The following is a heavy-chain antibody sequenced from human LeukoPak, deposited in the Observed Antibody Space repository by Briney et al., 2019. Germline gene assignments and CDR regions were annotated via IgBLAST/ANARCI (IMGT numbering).Heavy chain of an antibody. CDR2: INHSGST. Sequence: PSETLSLTCAVYGGSFSGYYWSWIRQPPGKGLEWIGEINHSGSTNYNPSLKSRATISVDTSKNQFSLKLSSVTAADTAVYYCARGTMRLVGLRFLESSPRFDPWGQGTLVTVSS. J-gene: IGHJ5*02. CDR3: ARGTMRLVGLRFLESSPRFDP. V-gene: IGHV4-34*01. CDR1: GGSFSGYY. D-gene: IGHD3-3*01.